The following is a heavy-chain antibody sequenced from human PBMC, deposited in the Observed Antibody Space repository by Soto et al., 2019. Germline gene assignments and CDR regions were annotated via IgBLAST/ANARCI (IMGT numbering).Heavy chain of an antibody. CDR1: GGSISSYY. J-gene: IGHJ6*03. D-gene: IGHD1-26*01. CDR3: ARHVSPRLGPYYTVE. V-gene: IGHV4-59*08. CDR2: IYYSGST. Sequence: SETLSLTCTVSGGSISSYYWSWIRQPPGKGLEWVGYIYYSGSTNYNPSLKSRVTISVDTSKNKFSLKLSSVTAADTAVYYCARHVSPRLGPYYTVEWGKGTPVTGSS.